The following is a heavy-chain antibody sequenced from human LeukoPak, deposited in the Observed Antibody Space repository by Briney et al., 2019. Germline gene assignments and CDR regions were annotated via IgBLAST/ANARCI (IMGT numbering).Heavy chain of an antibody. J-gene: IGHJ4*02. V-gene: IGHV1-24*01. CDR2: FDPEDGET. CDR1: GYTLTELS. D-gene: IGHD6-6*01. Sequence: ASVKVSCKVSGYTLTELSMHWVRQAPGKGLEWMGGFDPEDGETIYAQKFQGRVTMTEDTSTDAAYMELSSLRSEDTAVYYCATELYSSSSNYFDYWGQGTLITVSS. CDR3: ATELYSSSSNYFDY.